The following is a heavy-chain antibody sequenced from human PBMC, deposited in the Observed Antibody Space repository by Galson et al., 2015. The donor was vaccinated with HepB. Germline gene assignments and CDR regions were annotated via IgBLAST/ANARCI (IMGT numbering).Heavy chain of an antibody. D-gene: IGHD3-3*01. CDR2: MNPNSGNT. J-gene: IGHJ3*02. V-gene: IGHV1-8*01. CDR3: ARGSSGLRFLEWLFDAFDI. CDR1: GYTFTSYD. Sequence: SVKVSCKASGYTFTSYDINWVRQATGQGLEWMGWMNPNSGNTGYAQKFQGRVTMTRNTSISTAYMELSSLRSEDTAVYYCARGSSGLRFLEWLFDAFDIWGQGTMVTVSS.